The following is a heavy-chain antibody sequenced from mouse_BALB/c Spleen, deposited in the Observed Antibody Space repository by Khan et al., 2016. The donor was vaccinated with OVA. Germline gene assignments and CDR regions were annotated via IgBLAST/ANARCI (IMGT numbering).Heavy chain of an antibody. J-gene: IGHJ4*01. D-gene: IGHD2-10*01. Sequence: QVQLQQSGPGLVAPSQSLSITCTVSGFSLTGYGVNWVRQPPGKGLEWLGMIWGDGTTDYNSTLKSRLSISKDISESQVFLKMNSLQTDDTARYYCARAYYGNYREAMDYWGQGTSVTVSS. CDR1: GFSLTGYG. CDR2: IWGDGTT. V-gene: IGHV2-6-7*01. CDR3: ARAYYGNYREAMDY.